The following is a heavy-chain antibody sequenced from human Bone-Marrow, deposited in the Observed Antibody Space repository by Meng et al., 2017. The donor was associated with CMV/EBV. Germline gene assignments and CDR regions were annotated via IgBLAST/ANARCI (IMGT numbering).Heavy chain of an antibody. CDR3: ARDPIGIPFDY. J-gene: IGHJ4*02. Sequence: GESLKISCAASGFTVSSNYMSWVRQAPGKGLEWVSVIYSGGSTYYADSVKGRFTISRDNSKNTLYLQMNSLRAEDTAVYYCARDPIGIPFDYWGQRTLVTVSS. CDR1: GFTVSSNY. D-gene: IGHD1-14*01. CDR2: IYSGGST. V-gene: IGHV3-66*02.